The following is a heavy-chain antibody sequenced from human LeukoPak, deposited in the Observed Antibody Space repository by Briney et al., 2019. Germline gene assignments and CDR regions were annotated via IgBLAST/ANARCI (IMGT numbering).Heavy chain of an antibody. CDR1: GFTFSSYS. V-gene: IGHV3-21*01. CDR2: ISSSSSYI. CDR3: ARDGGGYNSGDY. J-gene: IGHJ4*02. Sequence: NPGGSLRLSCAASGFTFSSYSMNWVRQAPGKGLEWVSSISSSSSYIYYADSVKGRFTISRDNAKNSLYLQMNSLRAEDTAVYYCARDGGGYNSGDYWGQGTLVTVSS. D-gene: IGHD5-24*01.